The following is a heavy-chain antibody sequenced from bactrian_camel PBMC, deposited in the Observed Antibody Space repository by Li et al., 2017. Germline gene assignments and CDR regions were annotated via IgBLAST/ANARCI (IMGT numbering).Heavy chain of an antibody. CDR1: EFTVSDYW. J-gene: IGHJ4*01. Sequence: HVQLVESGGGLVQPGGSLRLSCAAPEFTVSDYWITWVRQDPGKGLEWVSRTGGGYADSVKGRFTISRDNAKNTVYLQMNNLKPEDTAMYYCAADVGSMSGNCQPTYWGQGTQVTVS. V-gene: IGHV3S1*01. CDR2: TGGG. CDR3: AADVGSMSGNCQPTY. D-gene: IGHD6*01.